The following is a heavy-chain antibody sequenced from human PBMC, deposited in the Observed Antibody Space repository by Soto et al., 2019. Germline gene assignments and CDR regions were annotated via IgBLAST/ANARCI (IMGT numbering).Heavy chain of an antibody. CDR3: AKGAHYYDSSGYYDQGFEYFQH. CDR1: GFTFISYG. D-gene: IGHD3-22*01. Sequence: QVQLVESGGGVVQPGRSLSLSCEASGFTFISYGMHWVRQAPGKGLEWVAVFTYDGSNKYYADSVKGRFTISRDNSKNTLYLQMNSLRAEDTAVYYCAKGAHYYDSSGYYDQGFEYFQHWGQGTLVTVSS. CDR2: FTYDGSNK. J-gene: IGHJ1*01. V-gene: IGHV3-30*18.